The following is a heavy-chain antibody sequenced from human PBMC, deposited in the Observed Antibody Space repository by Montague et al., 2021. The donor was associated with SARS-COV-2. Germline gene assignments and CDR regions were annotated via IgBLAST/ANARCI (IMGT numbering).Heavy chain of an antibody. CDR1: GGSISSSNYY. Sequence: SETLSLTCTVSGGSISSSNYYWGWFRQPPGKGLEWVGSLFYSGSSXYNSSVKGRVTISVDTSNNLFFLRLSSVTAADTAVFYGVAEWLARNYFDFWGQGTRVTVSS. CDR2: LFYSGSS. D-gene: IGHD6-19*01. J-gene: IGHJ4*02. V-gene: IGHV4-39*01. CDR3: VAEWLARNYFDF.